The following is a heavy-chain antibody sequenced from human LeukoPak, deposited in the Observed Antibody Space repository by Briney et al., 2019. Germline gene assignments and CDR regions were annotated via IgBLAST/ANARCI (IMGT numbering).Heavy chain of an antibody. CDR1: GFTFDDYA. V-gene: IGHV3-9*01. D-gene: IGHD5-18*01. Sequence: PGGSLRLSCAASGFTFDDYAMHWVRQAPGKGLEWVSDISRNSGSIGYADSVKGRFTISRDNAKNSLYLQMNSLRAEDTALYYCAKGDTAMVYYYYGMDVWGQGTTVTVSS. J-gene: IGHJ6*02. CDR3: AKGDTAMVYYYYGMDV. CDR2: ISRNSGSI.